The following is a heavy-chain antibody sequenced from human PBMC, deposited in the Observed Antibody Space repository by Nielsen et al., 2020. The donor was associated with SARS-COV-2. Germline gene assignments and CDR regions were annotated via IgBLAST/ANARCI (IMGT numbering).Heavy chain of an antibody. Sequence: SETLSLTCSVSGDSISSHYWSWIRQPPGKGLEWIGYIYYRGSSNYNPSLKSRVTISVDTSRNQFSLKLTSVTAADTAVYYCARGRWEEYFDYWGQGTLVTVSS. D-gene: IGHD1-26*01. V-gene: IGHV4-59*11. CDR1: GDSISSHY. J-gene: IGHJ4*02. CDR2: IYYRGSS. CDR3: ARGRWEEYFDY.